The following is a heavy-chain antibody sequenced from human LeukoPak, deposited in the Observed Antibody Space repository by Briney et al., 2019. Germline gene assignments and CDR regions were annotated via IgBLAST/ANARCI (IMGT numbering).Heavy chain of an antibody. CDR1: GFTFSSYA. CDR2: ISGSGGST. V-gene: IGHV3-23*01. Sequence: GRSLRLSCAASGFTFSSYAMSWVSQAPGKGLEWVSAISGSGGSTYYADSVKGRFTISRDNSKNTLYLQMNSLRAEDTAVYYCAKDSPAPGSSGLLTGWGQGTLVTVSS. D-gene: IGHD3-22*01. CDR3: AKDSPAPGSSGLLTG. J-gene: IGHJ4*02.